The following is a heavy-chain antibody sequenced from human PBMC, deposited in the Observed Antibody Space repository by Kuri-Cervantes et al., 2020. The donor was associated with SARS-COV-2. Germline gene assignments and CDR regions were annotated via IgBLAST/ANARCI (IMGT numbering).Heavy chain of an antibody. Sequence: ASVKVSCKASGYTFTSYGISWVRQAPGQGLEWMGWISAYNGNTNYAQKLQGRVTMTTDTSTSTAYMELRSLRSDDTAVYYCARSRSPPQQERRYYYYYYMDVWGKGTTVTVSS. CDR2: ISAYNGNT. V-gene: IGHV1-18*01. CDR3: ARSRSPPQQERRYYYYYYMDV. CDR1: GYTFTSYG. D-gene: IGHD1-1*01. J-gene: IGHJ6*03.